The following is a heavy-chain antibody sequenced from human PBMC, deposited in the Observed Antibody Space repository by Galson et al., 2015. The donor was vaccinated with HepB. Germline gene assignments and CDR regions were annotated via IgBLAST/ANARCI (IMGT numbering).Heavy chain of an antibody. D-gene: IGHD2-21*02. J-gene: IGHJ5*01. CDR2: IYWDDDQ. Sequence: PALVKPTQTLTLTCTFSGFSLSTSEEGVGVAWIRQPPGQALEWLALIYWDDDQRYSPSLKNRLTITKDSSKDQVVLIMTKMDPMDTATYYPAHIRDSASVKLDSSGHGALVTVSS. V-gene: IGHV2-5*02. CDR3: AHIRDSASVKLDS. CDR1: GFSLSTSEEG.